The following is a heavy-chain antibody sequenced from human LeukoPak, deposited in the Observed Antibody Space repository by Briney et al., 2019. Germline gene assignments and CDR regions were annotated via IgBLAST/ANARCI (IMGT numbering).Heavy chain of an antibody. CDR2: IIPIFGTA. D-gene: IGHD6-13*01. V-gene: IGHV1-69*13. Sequence: ASVTVSCKASGGTFSSYAISWVRQAPGQGLDWMGGIIPIFGTANYAQKFQGRVTITADESTSTAYMELSSLRSEDTAVYYCASGPIAAAGPYDYWGQGTLVTVSS. J-gene: IGHJ4*02. CDR1: GGTFSSYA. CDR3: ASGPIAAAGPYDY.